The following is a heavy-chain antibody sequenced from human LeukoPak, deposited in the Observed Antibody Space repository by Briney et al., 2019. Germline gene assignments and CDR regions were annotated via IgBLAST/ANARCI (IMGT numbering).Heavy chain of an antibody. CDR1: GGSISSSSYY. CDR3: ARPYGLVGATPKNDAFDI. CDR2: IYYSGST. D-gene: IGHD1-26*01. V-gene: IGHV4-39*01. J-gene: IGHJ3*02. Sequence: SETLSLTCTVSGGSISSSSYYWGWIRQPPGKGLEWIGSIYYSGSTYYNPSLKSRVTISVDTSKNQFSLKLSSVTAADTAVYYCARPYGLVGATPKNDAFDIWGQGTMVTVSS.